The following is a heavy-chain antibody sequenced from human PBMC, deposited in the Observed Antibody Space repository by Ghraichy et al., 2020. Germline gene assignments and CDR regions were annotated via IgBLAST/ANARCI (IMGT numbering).Heavy chain of an antibody. D-gene: IGHD3-3*01. CDR1: GGSISSSSYY. J-gene: IGHJ5*02. CDR3: ARSGKGDFWSGYYPNWFDP. Sequence: SETLSLTCTVSGGSISSSSYYWGWIRQPPGKGLEWIGSIYYRGSTYYNPSLKSRVTISVDTSKNQFSLKLSSVTAADTAVYYCARSGKGDFWSGYYPNWFDPWGQGTLVTVSS. CDR2: IYYRGST. V-gene: IGHV4-39*01.